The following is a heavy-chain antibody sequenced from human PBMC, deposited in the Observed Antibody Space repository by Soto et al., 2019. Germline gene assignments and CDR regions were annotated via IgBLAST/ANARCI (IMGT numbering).Heavy chain of an antibody. CDR3: AKGRSGYSSMLVNFDY. Sequence: QVQLVESGGGVVQPGRSLRLSCAASGFTFSNYAMHWVRQAPGKGLEWVAVISYDGGNKYYADSVKGRFTISRDKSKNTLYLQMNCLSAEDTAVYFCAKGRSGYSSMLVNFDYWGQGTLVTVSS. CDR1: GFTFSNYA. D-gene: IGHD6-13*01. J-gene: IGHJ4*02. V-gene: IGHV3-30*18. CDR2: ISYDGGNK.